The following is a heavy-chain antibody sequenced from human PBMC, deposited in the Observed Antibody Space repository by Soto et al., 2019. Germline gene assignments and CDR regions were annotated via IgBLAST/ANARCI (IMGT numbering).Heavy chain of an antibody. CDR2: ISSSSSYT. CDR1: GFTFSDYY. J-gene: IGHJ4*02. CDR3: ARVAAGTNY. Sequence: SGGSLRLSCAASGFTFSDYYMSWIRQAPGKGLEWVSYISSSSSYTNYADSVKGRFTISRDNAKNSLYLQMNSLRAEDTAVYYCARVAAGTNYWGQGTLVTVSS. V-gene: IGHV3-11*05. D-gene: IGHD6-13*01.